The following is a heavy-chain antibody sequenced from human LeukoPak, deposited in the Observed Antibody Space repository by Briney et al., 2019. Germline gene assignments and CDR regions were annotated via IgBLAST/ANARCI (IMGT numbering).Heavy chain of an antibody. Sequence: SETLSLTRTVSGDSISTYYYNWIRQPAGKGLEWIGRIYTTGSTHYNPSLKSRVSISLDTSKNQIYLELSSVTAADTAIYYCAREGAVAVWNTFHIWGQGTMVAVSS. CDR2: IYTTGST. CDR3: AREGAVAVWNTFHI. J-gene: IGHJ3*02. D-gene: IGHD6-19*01. V-gene: IGHV4-4*07. CDR1: GDSISTYY.